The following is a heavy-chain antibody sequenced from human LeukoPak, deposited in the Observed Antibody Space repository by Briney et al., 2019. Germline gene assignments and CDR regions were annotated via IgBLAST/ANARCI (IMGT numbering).Heavy chain of an antibody. CDR1: GFTFSSYA. Sequence: GGSLRLSYAASGFTFSSYAMSWVRQAPGKGLEWLSVISGSGASTYYADSVKGRFTISRDNSKNTLYLQMNSLGAEDTAVYYCAKGSSGYYYDNWFDPWGQGTLVTVSS. V-gene: IGHV3-23*01. J-gene: IGHJ5*02. CDR2: ISGSGAST. CDR3: AKGSSGYYYDNWFDP. D-gene: IGHD3-22*01.